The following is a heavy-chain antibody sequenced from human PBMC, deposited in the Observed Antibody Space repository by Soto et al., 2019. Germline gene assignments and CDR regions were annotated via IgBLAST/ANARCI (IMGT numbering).Heavy chain of an antibody. D-gene: IGHD5-18*01. J-gene: IGHJ6*02. CDR3: VRGGYNRGDVYYDYLMDV. CDR1: GFNFRNYN. V-gene: IGHV3-48*01. Sequence: GGSLRLSCAASGFNFRNYNMNWVRQAPGKGLEWVSCISSSSSAEFFADSVKGRFTISRDNGKNTLYLQMNSLRVEDTAVYYCVRGGYNRGDVYYDYLMDVWGQGTTVTVSS. CDR2: ISSSSSAE.